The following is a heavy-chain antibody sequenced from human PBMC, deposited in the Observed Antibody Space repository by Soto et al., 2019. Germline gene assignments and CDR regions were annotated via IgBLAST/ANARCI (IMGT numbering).Heavy chain of an antibody. Sequence: ASVKVSCKASGYTFTSYYMHWVRQAPGQGLEWMGKINPSGGSTSYAQKFQGRVTMTRDTSTSTVYMELSSLRSEDTAVYYCARDFYSNYPYYYYMDVWGKGTTVTVSS. CDR3: ARDFYSNYPYYYYMDV. D-gene: IGHD4-4*01. V-gene: IGHV1-46*03. CDR2: INPSGGST. J-gene: IGHJ6*03. CDR1: GYTFTSYY.